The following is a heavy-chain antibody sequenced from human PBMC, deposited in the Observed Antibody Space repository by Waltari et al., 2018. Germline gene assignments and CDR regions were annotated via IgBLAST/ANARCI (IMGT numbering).Heavy chain of an antibody. D-gene: IGHD3-3*01. CDR3: ASPWRGVEWSSFDP. Sequence: QLQLQESGPGLVQPSETLSLPCPVSGGSISSSSYYWGWLRQPPGKGLEWIGSIYYSGSTYYNPSLKSRVTISVDTSKNQFSLKLSSVTAADTAVYYCASPWRGVEWSSFDPWGQGTLVTVSS. V-gene: IGHV4-39*01. CDR1: GGSISSSSYY. CDR2: IYYSGST. J-gene: IGHJ5*02.